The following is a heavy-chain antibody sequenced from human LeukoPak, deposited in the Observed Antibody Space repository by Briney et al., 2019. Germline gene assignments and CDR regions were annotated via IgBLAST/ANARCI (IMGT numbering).Heavy chain of an antibody. CDR1: GVSISSHY. V-gene: IGHV4-59*11. J-gene: IGHJ4*02. Sequence: SETLSLTCTVSGVSISSHYWSWLRQPPGKGLEWIGYVYNDGSTNYSPSLKSRVTTSLDTSKNQFSLKLRFVTAADTAVYYCARGSSTASHYNGLFDYWGRGTLVTVSS. D-gene: IGHD3-10*01. CDR3: ARGSSTASHYNGLFDY. CDR2: VYNDGST.